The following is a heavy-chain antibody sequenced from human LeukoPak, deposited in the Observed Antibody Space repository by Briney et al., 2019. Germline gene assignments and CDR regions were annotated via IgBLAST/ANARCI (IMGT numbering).Heavy chain of an antibody. CDR1: GFTFSSYG. D-gene: IGHD3-3*01. CDR2: IRYDGSSN. Sequence: GGSLRLSCAASGFTFSSYGMHWVRHAPGKGLEWVAFIRYDGSSNYYADSVQGRFTISRDNSKNTLYLQMNSLRAEDTAVYYCAKDVSIFGVAYYMDVWGKGTTVTVSS. CDR3: AKDVSIFGVAYYMDV. V-gene: IGHV3-30*02. J-gene: IGHJ6*03.